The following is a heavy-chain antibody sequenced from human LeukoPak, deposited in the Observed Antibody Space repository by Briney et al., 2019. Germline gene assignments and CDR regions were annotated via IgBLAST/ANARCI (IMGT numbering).Heavy chain of an antibody. CDR2: IYYSGST. CDR1: GGSISSGDYY. CDR3: ARRTPSWAFDI. V-gene: IGHV4-30-4*08. Sequence: SETLSLTCTVSGGSISSGDYYWSWIRQPPGKGLEWIGYIYYSGSTYYNPSLKSRVTISVDTSKNQFSPKLSSVTAADTAVYYCARRTPSWAFDIWGQGTMVTVSS. J-gene: IGHJ3*02.